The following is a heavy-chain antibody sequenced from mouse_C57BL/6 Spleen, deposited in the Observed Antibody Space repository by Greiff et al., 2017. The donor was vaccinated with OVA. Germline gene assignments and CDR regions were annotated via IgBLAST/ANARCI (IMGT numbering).Heavy chain of an antibody. J-gene: IGHJ1*03. CDR1: GFTFSDYG. CDR2: ISSGSSTI. CDR3: ARFPYYYGSTPRYFDV. V-gene: IGHV5-17*01. D-gene: IGHD1-1*01. Sequence: EVQLVESGGGLVKPGGSLKLSCAASGFTFSDYGMHWVRQAPEKGLEWVAYISSGSSTIYYADTVKGRFTISRDNAKNTLFLQMTSLRSEDTAMYYCARFPYYYGSTPRYFDVWGTGTTVTVSS.